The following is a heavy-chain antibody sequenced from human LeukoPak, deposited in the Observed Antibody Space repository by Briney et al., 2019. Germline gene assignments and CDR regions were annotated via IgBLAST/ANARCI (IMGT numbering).Heavy chain of an antibody. Sequence: HVASVKVSCKASGYTFTSYYMHWVRQAPGQGLEWMGIINPSGGNTNYAQKFQGRVTMTRDMSTSTVYMELSSLRSEDTAMYYCARALPHRRLMDTTMEQHWFDPWGQGTLVTVSS. CDR1: GYTFTSYY. D-gene: IGHD5-18*01. V-gene: IGHV1-46*01. CDR2: INPSGGNT. J-gene: IGHJ5*02. CDR3: ARALPHRRLMDTTMEQHWFDP.